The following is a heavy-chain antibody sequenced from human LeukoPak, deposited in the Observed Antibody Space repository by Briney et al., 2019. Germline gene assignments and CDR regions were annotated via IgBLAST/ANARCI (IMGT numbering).Heavy chain of an antibody. V-gene: IGHV3-21*01. CDR1: GFTVSSYS. CDR2: ISSSSSYI. CDR3: ARDGPAWH. Sequence: PGGSLRLSCAASGFTVSSYSMNWVRQAPGKGLEWVSSISSSSSYIYYADSVKGRFPRSRDNTKNSLYMQMNSLRAEDTAVYYCARDGPAWHWGQGTLVTVSS. J-gene: IGHJ4*02.